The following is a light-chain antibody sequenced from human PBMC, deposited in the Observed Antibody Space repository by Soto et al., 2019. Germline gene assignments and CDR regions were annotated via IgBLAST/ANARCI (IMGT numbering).Light chain of an antibody. Sequence: EIVLTQSPGTLSLSPGERATLSCSASQSVSNNYLAWYQQKPGQAPRLLIYGASTRATGIPDRFSGSGSGTDFTLTISRLEPEDFAVYYCHQYGSSGTFGQGTKVEIK. J-gene: IGKJ1*01. V-gene: IGKV3-20*01. CDR1: QSVSNNY. CDR2: GAS. CDR3: HQYGSSGT.